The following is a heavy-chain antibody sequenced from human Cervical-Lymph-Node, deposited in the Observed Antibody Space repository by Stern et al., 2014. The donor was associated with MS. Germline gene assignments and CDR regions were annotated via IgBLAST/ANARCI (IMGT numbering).Heavy chain of an antibody. CDR3: ASGQYYDSIGYFRLDS. J-gene: IGHJ4*02. V-gene: IGHV1-69*09. Sequence: VHLVESGAEVKKPGSSVKVSCRASGVTVSTYTISWVRQAPGQGLEWMGRVIPFLNMANYAQTFQGRVPITADRSTNTAPMEGSSLRSEDTAVYYCASGQYYDSIGYFRLDSWGQGTLVTVSS. CDR2: VIPFLNMA. D-gene: IGHD3-22*01. CDR1: GVTVSTYT.